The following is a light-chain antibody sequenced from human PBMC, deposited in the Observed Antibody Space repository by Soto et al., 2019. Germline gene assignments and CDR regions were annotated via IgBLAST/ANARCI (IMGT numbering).Light chain of an antibody. J-gene: IGLJ1*01. CDR3: SSYTTTSTYA. CDR1: NIDVGAYNY. Sequence: QSALTQPASVSGAPGQSITISCTGTNIDVGAYNYVSWYQQHPGKAPKLMIYEVNNRPSGVSNRFSGSKSGDMASLTISGLQAEDEADYYCSSYTTTSTYAFGTGTKVTVL. V-gene: IGLV2-14*01. CDR2: EVN.